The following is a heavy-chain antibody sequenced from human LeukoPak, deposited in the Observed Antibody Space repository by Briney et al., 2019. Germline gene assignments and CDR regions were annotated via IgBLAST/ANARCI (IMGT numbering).Heavy chain of an antibody. CDR1: GYTFTTYG. CDR3: ARGYYYDSSGYDAFDI. Sequence: ASVKVSCKASGYTFTTYGISWVRQAPGQGPEWMGWISPYNGNTNYAQKIQGRVTMTTDTSTSIAYMELRSLRSDDTAVYYCARGYYYDSSGYDAFDIWGQGTMVTVSS. CDR2: ISPYNGNT. V-gene: IGHV1-18*01. J-gene: IGHJ3*02. D-gene: IGHD3-22*01.